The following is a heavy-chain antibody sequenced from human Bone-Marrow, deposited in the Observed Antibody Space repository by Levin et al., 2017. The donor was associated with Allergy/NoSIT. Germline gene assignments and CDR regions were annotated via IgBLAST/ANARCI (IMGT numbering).Heavy chain of an antibody. V-gene: IGHV3-33*01. D-gene: IGHD5-18*01. Sequence: GESLKISCAASGFTFSSYGMHWVRQAPGKGLEWVAVIWYDGSNKYYADSVKGRFTISRDNSKNTLYLQMNSLRAEDTAVYYCARDLRWKGGYSYGYDYYYYYYMDVWGKGTTVTVSS. CDR3: ARDLRWKGGYSYGYDYYYYYYMDV. J-gene: IGHJ6*03. CDR2: IWYDGSNK. CDR1: GFTFSSYG.